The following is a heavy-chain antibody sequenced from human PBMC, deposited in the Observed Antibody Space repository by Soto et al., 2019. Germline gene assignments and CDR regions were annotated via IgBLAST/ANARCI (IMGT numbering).Heavy chain of an antibody. Sequence: EVQLVESGGGLVQPGGSLRLSCAASGFTFSSSWMHWVRQAPGKGLVWVSRITSDGSSTIYADSVKGRFTISRDNAKNTLYLQMNSLRVEDTAVYYCTRPRYCSGGSSSNCFDPWGQGTLVTVSS. D-gene: IGHD2-15*01. CDR3: TRPRYCSGGSSSNCFDP. V-gene: IGHV3-74*01. J-gene: IGHJ5*02. CDR1: GFTFSSSW. CDR2: ITSDGSST.